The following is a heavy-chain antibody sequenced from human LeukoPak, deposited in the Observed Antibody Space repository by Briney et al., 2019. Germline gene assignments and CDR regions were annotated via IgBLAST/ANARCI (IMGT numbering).Heavy chain of an antibody. CDR1: GGSISSYY. Sequence: PSETLSLTCTVSGGSISSYYWSWIRQPPGKGLEWIGYIYYSGSTNYNPSLKSRVTISVDTSKNQFSLKLSSVTAADTAVYYCARVGCSSGWYGGTNAFDIWGQGTMVTVSS. J-gene: IGHJ3*02. CDR3: ARVGCSSGWYGGTNAFDI. D-gene: IGHD6-19*01. V-gene: IGHV4-59*01. CDR2: IYYSGST.